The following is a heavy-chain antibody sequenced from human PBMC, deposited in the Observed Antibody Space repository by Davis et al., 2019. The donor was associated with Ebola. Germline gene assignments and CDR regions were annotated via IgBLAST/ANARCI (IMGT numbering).Heavy chain of an antibody. CDR2: IKQDGSGK. V-gene: IGHV3-7*01. D-gene: IGHD2-2*01. J-gene: IGHJ4*02. Sequence: PGGSLRLSCVASGFTFSNFWMSWVRQAPGKGLEWVANIKQDGSGKYYVDSVKGRFTISRDNAKNSLYLQMNSLRAEDTAVYYCASTPIPAAIMGVDYWGQGTLVTVSS. CDR3: ASTPIPAAIMGVDY. CDR1: GFTFSNFW.